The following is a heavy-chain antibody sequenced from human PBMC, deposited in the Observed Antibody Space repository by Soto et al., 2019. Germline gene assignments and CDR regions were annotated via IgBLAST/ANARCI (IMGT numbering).Heavy chain of an antibody. CDR3: ARHSGFSFYYYYGTDV. J-gene: IGHJ6*02. CDR2: IYYSGST. Sequence: PSETLSLTCTVSGGSISSYYWSWIRQPPGKGLEWIGYIYYSGSTNYNPSLKSRVTISVDTSKNQFSLKLSSVTAADTAVYYCARHSGFSFYYYYGTDVWGQGTMVTVSS. CDR1: GGSISSYY. V-gene: IGHV4-59*08. D-gene: IGHD5-18*01.